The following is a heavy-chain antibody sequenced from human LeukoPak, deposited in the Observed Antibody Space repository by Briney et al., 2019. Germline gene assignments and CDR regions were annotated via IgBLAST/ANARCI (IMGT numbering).Heavy chain of an antibody. Sequence: SETLSLTCTVSGGSISSSNYYWGWIRQPPGKGLEWIGTIYYSGSTYYNPSLKSRVTISVDTSKNQFSLKLSSVSAADTAVYYCARHSGGTFDYWGQGTRVTVSS. CDR1: GGSISSSNYY. CDR3: ARHSGGTFDY. V-gene: IGHV4-39*01. D-gene: IGHD3-16*01. CDR2: IYYSGST. J-gene: IGHJ4*02.